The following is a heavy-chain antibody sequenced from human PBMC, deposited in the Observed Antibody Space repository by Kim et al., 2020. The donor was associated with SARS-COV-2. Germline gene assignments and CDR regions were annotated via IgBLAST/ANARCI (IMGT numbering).Heavy chain of an antibody. V-gene: IGHV4-31*03. J-gene: IGHJ3*02. CDR1: GGSISSCGYY. D-gene: IGHD3-16*02. CDR2: IYYSGST. CDR3: ARAPLTFGGVITAFDI. Sequence: SETLSLTCTVSGGSISSCGYYWSWIRQHPGKGLEWIGYIYYSGSTYSNPSLKSRVTISVDTSKNQFSLKLSSVTAADTAVYYCARAPLTFGGVITAFDIWGQGTMVTVSS.